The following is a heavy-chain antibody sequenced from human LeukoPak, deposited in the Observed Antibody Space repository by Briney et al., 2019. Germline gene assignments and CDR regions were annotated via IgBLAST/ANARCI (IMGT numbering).Heavy chain of an antibody. CDR2: IYPGNADT. J-gene: IGHJ4*02. Sequence: GESLKISCKASGYIFSNFWIGWVRQMPGRGLELMGIIYPGNADTRYIPSFQGQISISADKSISTAYLQWSSLKASDTAMYYCARLTPRYCSGGSCYIDYWGQGTLVTVSS. CDR3: ARLTPRYCSGGSCYIDY. V-gene: IGHV5-51*01. CDR1: GYIFSNFW. D-gene: IGHD2-15*01.